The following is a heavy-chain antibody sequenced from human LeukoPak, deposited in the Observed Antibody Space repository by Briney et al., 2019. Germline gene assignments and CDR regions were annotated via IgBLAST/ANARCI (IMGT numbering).Heavy chain of an antibody. J-gene: IGHJ4*02. CDR1: GFTFSSHA. D-gene: IGHD5-24*01. CDR3: VRDNAAADGALDY. CDR2: IWYDGSHR. Sequence: GGSLRLSCVASGFTFSSHAMNWVRQAPGKGLEWVAVIWYDGSHRYYPDSVKGRFTISRDNSKNTLFLQMDSLRVDDTAVYYCVRDNAAADGALDYWGQGSLVTVSS. V-gene: IGHV3-33*01.